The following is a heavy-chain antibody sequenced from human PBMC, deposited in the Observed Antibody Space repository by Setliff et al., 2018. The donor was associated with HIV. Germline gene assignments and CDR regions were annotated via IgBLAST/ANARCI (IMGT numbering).Heavy chain of an antibody. Sequence: PGGSLRLSCGASGFIFSDSWMDWVRQAPGKGLEWVATIKKDGREKYYVDSVMGRFTISRDNAENSLYLQMNSLRVADTAVYYCVRWRGAQSEFDYWGQGTLVTVSS. CDR2: IKKDGREK. CDR1: GFIFSDSW. D-gene: IGHD3-3*01. J-gene: IGHJ4*02. CDR3: VRWRGAQSEFDY. V-gene: IGHV3-7*03.